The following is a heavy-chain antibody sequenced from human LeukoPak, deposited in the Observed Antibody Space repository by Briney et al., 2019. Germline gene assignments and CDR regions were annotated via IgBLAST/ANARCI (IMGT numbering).Heavy chain of an antibody. J-gene: IGHJ6*02. CDR2: ISAYNGNT. V-gene: IGHV1-18*01. D-gene: IGHD3-9*01. CDR1: GYTFTSYG. CDR3: ARENYDILAGYFPYYYYGMDV. Sequence: ASVKVSCKASGYTFTSYGISWVRQAPGQGLEWMGWISAYNGNTNYAQKLQGRVTMTTDTSTSTAYMELRSLRSDDTAVYYCARENYDILAGYFPYYYYGMDVWGQGTTVTVSS.